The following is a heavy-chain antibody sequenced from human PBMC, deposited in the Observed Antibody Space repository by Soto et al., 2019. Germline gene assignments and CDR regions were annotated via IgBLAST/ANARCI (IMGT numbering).Heavy chain of an antibody. CDR2: IDPSDSYT. J-gene: IGHJ6*02. V-gene: IGHV5-10-1*01. CDR3: ARCSDDFWSGYLTPYYGMDV. Sequence: GESLKISCKGSGYSFTSYWISWVRQMPGKGLEWMGRIDPSDSYTNYSPSFQGHVTISADKSISTAYLQWSSLKASDTAMYYCARCSDDFWSGYLTPYYGMDVWGQGTTVTVSS. D-gene: IGHD3-3*01. CDR1: GYSFTSYW.